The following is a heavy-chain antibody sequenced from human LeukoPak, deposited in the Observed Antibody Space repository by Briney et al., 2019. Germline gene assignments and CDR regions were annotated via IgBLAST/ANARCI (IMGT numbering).Heavy chain of an antibody. CDR3: ASQDFYYYGMDV. CDR1: GFTFSSYW. CDR2: IKQDGSEK. J-gene: IGHJ6*02. Sequence: GGSLRLSCAAPGFTFSSYWMSWVRQAPGKGLEWVANIKQDGSEKYYVDSVKGRFTISRDNAKNSLYLQMNSLRAEDTAVYYCASQDFYYYGMDVWGQGTTVTVSS. V-gene: IGHV3-7*01.